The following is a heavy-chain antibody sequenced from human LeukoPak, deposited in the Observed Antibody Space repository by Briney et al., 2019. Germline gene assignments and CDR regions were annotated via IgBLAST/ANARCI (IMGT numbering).Heavy chain of an antibody. CDR2: INHSGST. J-gene: IGHJ4*02. Sequence: SETLSLTCAVFGGSFSGNYWSYIRQPPGKGLEWIGEINHSGSTNYNPSLKSRVTISVDTSKNQFSLMLTSVTAADTAAYYCARGSTTVPHYFDYWGQGTLVTVSS. CDR3: ARGSTTVPHYFDY. V-gene: IGHV4-34*01. CDR1: GGSFSGNY. D-gene: IGHD4-17*01.